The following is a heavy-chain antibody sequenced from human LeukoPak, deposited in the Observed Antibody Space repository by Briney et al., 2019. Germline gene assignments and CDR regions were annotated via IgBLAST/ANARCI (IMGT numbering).Heavy chain of an antibody. D-gene: IGHD6-19*01. J-gene: IGHJ4*02. CDR2: ISGSGGST. CDR1: GFTFSSYA. V-gene: IGHV3-23*01. CDR3: AKYQWLVTGYFDY. Sequence: GGSLRLSCAASGFTFSSYAMSWVRQAPGKGLEWASAISGSGGSTYYADSVKGRFTISRDNSKNTLYLQMNSLRAEDTAVYYCAKYQWLVTGYFDYWGQGTLVTVSS.